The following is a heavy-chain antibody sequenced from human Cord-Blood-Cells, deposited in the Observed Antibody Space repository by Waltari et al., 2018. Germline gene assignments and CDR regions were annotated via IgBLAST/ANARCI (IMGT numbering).Heavy chain of an antibody. CDR3: AREGPIVTIPLGY. CDR2: INASNGNT. Sequence: QVQLVQSGAEVKKPGASVKVSCKASGYTFTSYAMHWVRQAPGQRLELMGWINASNGNTKYSQNFQGRVTITRDTSASTAYMELSSLRSEDTAVYYCAREGPIVTIPLGYWGQGTLVTVSS. V-gene: IGHV1-3*01. D-gene: IGHD3-3*01. CDR1: GYTFTSYA. J-gene: IGHJ4*02.